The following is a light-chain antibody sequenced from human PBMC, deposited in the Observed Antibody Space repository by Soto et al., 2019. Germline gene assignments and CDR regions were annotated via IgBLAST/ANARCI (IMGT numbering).Light chain of an antibody. Sequence: EIVMTQSPATLSVSPGERATLSCRASQSVSRNLAWYQQKPGQAPRLLIYGASTRATGIPARFSGSGSGTEFTLTISSLQSEDFAVYYCQQYYDWPRTFGQGTKVDIK. CDR2: GAS. CDR1: QSVSRN. V-gene: IGKV3-15*01. J-gene: IGKJ1*01. CDR3: QQYYDWPRT.